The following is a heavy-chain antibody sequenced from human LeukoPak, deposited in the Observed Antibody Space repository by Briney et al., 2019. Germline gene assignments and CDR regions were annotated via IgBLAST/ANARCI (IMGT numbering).Heavy chain of an antibody. J-gene: IGHJ3*02. Sequence: PGGSLRPSCAASGFTFSSYAMSWVRQAPGEGLEWVSAISGSGGSTYYADSVKGRFTISRDNAKNSLYLQMNSLRAEDTAVYYCARDRGQRDITTWPRRKTAAHAFDIWGQGTMVTVSS. V-gene: IGHV3-23*01. CDR2: ISGSGGST. CDR3: ARDRGQRDITTWPRRKTAAHAFDI. CDR1: GFTFSSYA. D-gene: IGHD3-10*01.